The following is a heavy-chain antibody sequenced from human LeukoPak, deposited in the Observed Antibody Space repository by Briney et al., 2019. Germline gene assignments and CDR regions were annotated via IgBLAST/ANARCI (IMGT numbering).Heavy chain of an antibody. CDR1: GFTFSSSS. J-gene: IGHJ4*02. Sequence: GGSLTLSCAASGFTFSSSSMSWVRQAPGKGLEWVSTISGSGGSSYYADSVKGRFTISRDDSKNTLYLQMHSLRAEDTAVYYCAKITTNWGQGTLVTVSS. V-gene: IGHV3-23*01. CDR2: ISGSGGSS. CDR3: AKITTN. D-gene: IGHD1-1*01.